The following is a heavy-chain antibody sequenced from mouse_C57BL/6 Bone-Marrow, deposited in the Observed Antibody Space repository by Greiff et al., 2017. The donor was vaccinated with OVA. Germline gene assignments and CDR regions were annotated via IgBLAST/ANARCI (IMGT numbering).Heavy chain of an antibody. V-gene: IGHV14-4*01. Sequence: EVQLQQSGAELVRPGASVKLSCTASGFNIKDDYMHWVKQRPEQGLEWIGWIDPENGDTEYASKFQGKATITADTSSNTAYLQLSSLTSEDTAVYYCTTGGTSDFDYWGQGTTLTVSS. CDR2: IDPENGDT. CDR3: TTGGTSDFDY. J-gene: IGHJ2*01. D-gene: IGHD2-14*01. CDR1: GFNIKDDY.